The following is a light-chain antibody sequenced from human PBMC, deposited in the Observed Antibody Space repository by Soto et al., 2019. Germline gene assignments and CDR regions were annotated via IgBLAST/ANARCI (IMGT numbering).Light chain of an antibody. CDR3: QPRSNWPQT. CDR2: DAS. V-gene: IGKV3-11*01. CDR1: QSVSSD. Sequence: EIVLTQSPATLSLSPGESVTLSCRASQSVSSDLAWYQKKPGQAPRILIYDASNRATGIPARFSGSGSGTDFNLTISRLETEDFAVYYCQPRSNWPQTFGQGTKVDIK. J-gene: IGKJ1*01.